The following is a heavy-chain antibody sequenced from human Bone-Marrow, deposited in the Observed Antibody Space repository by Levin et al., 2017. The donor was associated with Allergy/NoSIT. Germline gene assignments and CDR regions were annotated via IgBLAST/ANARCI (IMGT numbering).Heavy chain of an antibody. CDR2: ISSSSSHI. J-gene: IGHJ4*02. CDR1: GFTFSSFS. D-gene: IGHD3-3*01. CDR3: ARGSGYYRASDSFDY. Sequence: PGGSLRLSCAASGFTFSSFSMNWVRQAPGKGLEWLSYISSSSSHIYYTDSVRGRFFISRDNAKSSVFLHMDSLRDEDTAVYFCARGSGYYRASDSFDYWGQGTLVTVSS. V-gene: IGHV3-48*02.